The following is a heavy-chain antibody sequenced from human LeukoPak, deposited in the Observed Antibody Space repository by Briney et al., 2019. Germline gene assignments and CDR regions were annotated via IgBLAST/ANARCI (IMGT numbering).Heavy chain of an antibody. CDR1: GFTFSSYA. CDR3: AKDGPYCSSTSYYGLNYYYYYMDV. Sequence: GGSLRLSCAASGFTFSSYALTWVRQAPGKGLEWVSAITGGGDGTYYADSVKGRFTISRDNSKNTLYLQMNSLRAEDTAVYYCAKDGPYCSSTSYYGLNYYYYYMDVWGKGTTVTVSS. CDR2: ITGGGDGT. D-gene: IGHD2-2*01. V-gene: IGHV3-23*01. J-gene: IGHJ6*03.